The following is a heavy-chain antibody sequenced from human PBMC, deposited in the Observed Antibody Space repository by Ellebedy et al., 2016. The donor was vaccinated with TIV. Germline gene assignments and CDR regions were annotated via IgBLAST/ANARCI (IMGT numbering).Heavy chain of an antibody. V-gene: IGHV3-23*01. D-gene: IGHD4-11*01. CDR1: EFTVSSNY. Sequence: GESLKISCAASEFTVSSNYMSWVRQAPGKGLEWVSGVSGSGVGTHYADSVKGRFTISRGNSKNTLYLQMNSLSAEDTAVYNGAKSNYVMDCFDPWGQGTLVTVSS. CDR3: AKSNYVMDCFDP. J-gene: IGHJ5*02. CDR2: VSGSGVGT.